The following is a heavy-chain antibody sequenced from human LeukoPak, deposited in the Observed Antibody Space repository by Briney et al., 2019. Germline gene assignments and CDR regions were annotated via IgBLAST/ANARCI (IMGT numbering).Heavy chain of an antibody. Sequence: SETLSLTCAIYGGSFSDYPWTWIRQPPGKGLEWIGQIKHGGGTKYNPSLNSRVTMSLDTSKNQFFLKMISVTAADTATYYCARGAPGYWGQGTLVPVSS. CDR1: GGSFSDYP. CDR3: ARGAPGY. J-gene: IGHJ4*02. V-gene: IGHV4-34*01. CDR2: IKHGGGT.